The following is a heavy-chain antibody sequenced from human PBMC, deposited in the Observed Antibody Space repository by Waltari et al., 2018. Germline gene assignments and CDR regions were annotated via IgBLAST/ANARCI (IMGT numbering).Heavy chain of an antibody. V-gene: IGHV4-4*07. CDR2: IYTSGST. J-gene: IGHJ3*02. CDR3: ARDHHCSSTSCYNGAFDI. D-gene: IGHD2-2*02. Sequence: QVQLQESGPGLVKPSETLSLTCTVSGGSISSYYWSWIRQPAGKGLEWIGRIYTSGSTNYNPSPKSRVTMSVDTSKNQFSLKLSSVTAADTAVYYCARDHHCSSTSCYNGAFDIWGQGTMVTVSS. CDR1: GGSISSYY.